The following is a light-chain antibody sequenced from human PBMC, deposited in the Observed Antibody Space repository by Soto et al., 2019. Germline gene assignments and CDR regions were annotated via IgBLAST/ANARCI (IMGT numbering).Light chain of an antibody. CDR3: VLYMGGGIPPV. Sequence: QAVVTQEPSFSVSPGGTVTLTCGVSSGSVSTNYYPSWYQQTPGQSPRTLIYSTDIRSSGVPDRFSGSILGNKAALTITGAQADDESGYFCVLYMGGGIPPVFGGGTKLTVL. J-gene: IGLJ3*02. CDR2: STD. CDR1: SGSVSTNYY. V-gene: IGLV8-61*01.